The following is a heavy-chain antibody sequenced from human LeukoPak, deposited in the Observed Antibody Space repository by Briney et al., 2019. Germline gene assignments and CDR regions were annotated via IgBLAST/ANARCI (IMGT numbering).Heavy chain of an antibody. CDR1: GFTFSSYW. CDR3: AMYGLAQRPLQWLPFHY. Sequence: GGSLRLSCAASGFTFSSYWMHWVRHAAGKGLVWVSRINSDGSSTNYADSVKGRFTISRDNPHNTLYLPTNSLRAEDTAVYYCAMYGLAQRPLQWLPFHYWGQGPLVTVSS. J-gene: IGHJ4*02. CDR2: INSDGSST. V-gene: IGHV3-74*01. D-gene: IGHD3-3*01.